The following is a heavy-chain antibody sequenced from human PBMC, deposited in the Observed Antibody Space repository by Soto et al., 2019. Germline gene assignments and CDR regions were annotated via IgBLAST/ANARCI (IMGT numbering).Heavy chain of an antibody. V-gene: IGHV1-18*01. CDR3: ARVTGVRGGQPSLPDNWFDP. J-gene: IGHJ5*02. Sequence: QVQLVQSGAEVKKPGASVKVSCKASGYTFTSYGISWVRQAPGQGLEWMGWISAYNGNTNYAQKLQGRVTMTTDTSTSTAYMELKILRSDVTAVYYCARVTGVRGGQPSLPDNWFDPWGQGTLVTVSS. CDR2: ISAYNGNT. CDR1: GYTFTSYG. D-gene: IGHD3-10*01.